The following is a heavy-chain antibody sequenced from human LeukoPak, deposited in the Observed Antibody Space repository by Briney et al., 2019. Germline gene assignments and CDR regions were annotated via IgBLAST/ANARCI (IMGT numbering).Heavy chain of an antibody. CDR3: AKDQGSSSWYVY. CDR2: IWYDGSNK. CDR1: GFTFDDYG. J-gene: IGHJ4*02. V-gene: IGHV3-33*06. D-gene: IGHD6-13*01. Sequence: GGSLRLSCAASGFTFDDYGMHWVRQAPGKGPEWVAVIWYDGSNKYYADSVKGRFTISRDNSKNTLYLQMNSLRAEDTAVYYCAKDQGSSSWYVYWGQGTLVTVSS.